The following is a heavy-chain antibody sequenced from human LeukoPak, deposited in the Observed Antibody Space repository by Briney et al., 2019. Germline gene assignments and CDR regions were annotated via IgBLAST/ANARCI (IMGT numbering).Heavy chain of an antibody. Sequence: PSETLSLTCAVSDYSISSGYYWGWIRQPPGKGLEWIGNIYHGGNTYYNPSLKSRVTLSVDTSKNQFSLRLTSVTAADTAVYYCARLSGIYCDRGSCFNCFDSWGRGTLVTVSS. CDR3: ARLSGIYCDRGSCFNCFDS. V-gene: IGHV4-38-2*01. CDR1: DYSISSGYY. CDR2: IYHGGNT. J-gene: IGHJ5*01. D-gene: IGHD2-15*01.